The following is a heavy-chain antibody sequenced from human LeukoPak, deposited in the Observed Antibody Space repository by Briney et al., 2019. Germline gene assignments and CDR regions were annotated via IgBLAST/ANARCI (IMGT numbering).Heavy chain of an antibody. J-gene: IGHJ4*02. D-gene: IGHD2-8*02. V-gene: IGHV3-21*01. CDR2: VSRSGPSI. CDR3: ARARGTDIDY. CDR1: GFIFSTYS. Sequence: GGSLRLSCAASGFIFSTYSMNWVRQAPGKGLEWVSSVSRSGPSIYYADSVRGRFTVSRDNARNSLYLQMDSLRAEDTAIYYCARARGTDIDYWGQGTLVTVSS.